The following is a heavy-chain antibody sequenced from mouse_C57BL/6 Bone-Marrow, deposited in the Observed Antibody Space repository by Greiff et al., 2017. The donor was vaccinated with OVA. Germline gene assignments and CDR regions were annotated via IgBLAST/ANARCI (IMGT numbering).Heavy chain of an antibody. D-gene: IGHD1-1*02. Sequence: VQLQQPGAELVKPGASVKLSFKASGFTFTSYWMHWVKQRPGQGLVWIGMILLNSGSTKYNEKLKSSATLTVDKSSCTAYMQLSSLTSEASAVYYCASWCPFAYWGQGTLVTVSA. CDR2: ILLNSGST. CDR1: GFTFTSYW. CDR3: ASWCPFAY. V-gene: IGHV1-64*01. J-gene: IGHJ3*01.